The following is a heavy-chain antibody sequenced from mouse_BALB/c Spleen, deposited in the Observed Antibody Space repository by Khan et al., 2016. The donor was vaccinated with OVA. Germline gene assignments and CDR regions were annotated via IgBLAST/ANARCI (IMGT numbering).Heavy chain of an antibody. CDR2: INTYTGEP. CDR3: ARPPYFSYVLDN. V-gene: IGHV9-3-1*01. D-gene: IGHD2-10*01. CDR1: GHTFTKFG. Sequence: QIQLVQSGPEVKKPGETVKISCKASGHTFTKFGMNWVKQAPGKGLKWMGWINTYTGEPTYADDFNGRFAFSLATSASTAYFRIHNLKNEDTATYFCARPPYFSYVLDNWGQGTSVTVSS. J-gene: IGHJ4*01.